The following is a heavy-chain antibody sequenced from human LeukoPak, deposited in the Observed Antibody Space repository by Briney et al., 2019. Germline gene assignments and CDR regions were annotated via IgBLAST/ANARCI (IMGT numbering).Heavy chain of an antibody. CDR2: IYHSGAA. V-gene: IGHV4-38-2*02. Sequence: PSETLSLTCTVSGYSISSGYHWGWIRQPPGKGLEWIGSIYHSGAAYHNPSLKSRLALSVDTSNNQFSLRLRSVTAADTAVYYCVRGVGGEYFYFDRWSQGALVTVSA. CDR3: VRGVGGEYFYFDR. D-gene: IGHD1-26*01. CDR1: GYSISSGYH. J-gene: IGHJ4*02.